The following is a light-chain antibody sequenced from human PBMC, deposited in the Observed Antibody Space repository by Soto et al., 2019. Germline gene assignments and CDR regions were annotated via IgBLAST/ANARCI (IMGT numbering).Light chain of an antibody. Sequence: QPVLTQSPSASASLGASVKLTCTLCSGHSSYAIAWHQQQPEKGPRYLMKLNSDGSYSKGDGIPDRFSGSSSGAERYLTISSLQSEDEADYYCQTWGTGTWVFGGGTKVTVL. CDR1: SGHSSYA. J-gene: IGLJ3*02. V-gene: IGLV4-69*01. CDR3: QTWGTGTWV. CDR2: LNSDGSY.